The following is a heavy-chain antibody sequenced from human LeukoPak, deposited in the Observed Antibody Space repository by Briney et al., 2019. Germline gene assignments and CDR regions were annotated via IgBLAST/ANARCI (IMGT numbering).Heavy chain of an antibody. J-gene: IGHJ4*02. V-gene: IGHV3-33*06. CDR1: GFTFSSYG. Sequence: GGSLRLSCAASGFTFSSYGMHWVRQAPGKGLGWVAVIWYDGKIKYYLDSVKGRFTISRDNSKNTVVLQMNSLRAEDTAVYYCAKDRDALGQQLAIDDWGQGTLVTVSA. CDR2: IWYDGKIK. D-gene: IGHD6-13*01. CDR3: AKDRDALGQQLAIDD.